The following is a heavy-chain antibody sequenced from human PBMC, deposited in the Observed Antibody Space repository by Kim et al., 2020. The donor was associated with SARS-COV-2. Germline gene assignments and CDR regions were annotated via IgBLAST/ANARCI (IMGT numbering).Heavy chain of an antibody. CDR2: IIPIFGTA. D-gene: IGHD3-22*01. CDR1: GGTFSSYA. J-gene: IGHJ1*01. Sequence: SVKVSCKASGGTFSSYAISWVRQAPGQGLEWMGGIIPIFGTANYAQKFQGRVTITADESTSTAYMELSSLRSEDTAVYYCARDYYDSSGSRGAEYFQHWGQGTLVTVSS. CDR3: ARDYYDSSGSRGAEYFQH. V-gene: IGHV1-69*13.